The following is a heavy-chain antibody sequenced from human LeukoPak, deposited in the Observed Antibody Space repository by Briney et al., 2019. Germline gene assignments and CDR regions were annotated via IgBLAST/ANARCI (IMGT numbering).Heavy chain of an antibody. V-gene: IGHV3-53*01. Sequence: GGSLRLSCAASEFTVSSHYMSWVRQAPGKGLEWVSVIYTDGRTYYADSVKGRFTISRDNFKNILYVQMNSLRAEDTAVYYCAITGESSNWFLYFDYWGQGTLVTVSS. CDR2: IYTDGRT. CDR3: AITGESSNWFLYFDY. J-gene: IGHJ4*02. D-gene: IGHD6-13*01. CDR1: EFTVSSHY.